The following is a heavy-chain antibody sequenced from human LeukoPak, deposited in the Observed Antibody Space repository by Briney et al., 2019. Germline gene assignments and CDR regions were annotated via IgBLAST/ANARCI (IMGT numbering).Heavy chain of an antibody. Sequence: PSETLSLTCIVSGGSISSYYWSWIRQPPGKGLERIGYIYYGGSTNCNPSLKSRGTISVDTSKNEFSLKLSSVTAADTAVYYCARGSGSDYFDYWGQGTLVTVST. CDR3: ARGSGSDYFDY. D-gene: IGHD3-10*01. J-gene: IGHJ4*02. CDR1: GGSISSYY. CDR2: IYYGGST. V-gene: IGHV4-59*08.